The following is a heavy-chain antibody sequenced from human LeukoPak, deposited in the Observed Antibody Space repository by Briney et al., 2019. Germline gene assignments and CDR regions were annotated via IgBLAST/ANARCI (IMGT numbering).Heavy chain of an antibody. CDR2: ISSSASII. V-gene: IGHV3-48*03. CDR1: GFTFSDYE. CDR3: ARDEKESSGYLNYHYYYMDV. J-gene: IGHJ6*03. Sequence: GGSLRLSCAASGFTFSDYEMNWVRQAPGKGLEWVSYISSSASIIYYSDSVKGRFTISRDNAKNSLYLQMNSLRAEDTAVYYCARDEKESSGYLNYHYYYMDVWGKGTTVTISS. D-gene: IGHD3-22*01.